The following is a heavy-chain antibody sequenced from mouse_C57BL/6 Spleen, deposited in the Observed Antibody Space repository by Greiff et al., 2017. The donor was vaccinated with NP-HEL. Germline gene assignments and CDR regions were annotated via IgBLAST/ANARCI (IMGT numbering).Heavy chain of an antibody. CDR3: ARSLIYYDYAYFDY. Sequence: VQLQQPGAELVMPGASVKLSCKASGYTFTSYWMHWVKQRPGQGLEWIGEIDPSDSYTNYNQKFKGKSTLTVDKSSSTAYMQLSSLTSEDSAVYYCARSLIYYDYAYFDYWGQGTTLTVSS. CDR2: IDPSDSYT. J-gene: IGHJ2*01. D-gene: IGHD2-4*01. CDR1: GYTFTSYW. V-gene: IGHV1-69*01.